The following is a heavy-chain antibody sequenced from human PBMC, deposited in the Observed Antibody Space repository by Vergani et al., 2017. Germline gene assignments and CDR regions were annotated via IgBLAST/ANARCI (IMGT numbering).Heavy chain of an antibody. J-gene: IGHJ4*02. CDR2: IHPADSDT. CDR1: GYSFTNYW. Sequence: EVQLVQSGAEVKQPGESLNISCQISGYSFTNYWIGWVRQMPGKGLEWMGIIHPADSDTRYSPSFQCQVTISVGKSISTAYLQRSSLRASDSAMYYCARLYGRDSSGSKYFDYWGQGTLVTVSS. V-gene: IGHV5-51*01. CDR3: ARLYGRDSSGSKYFDY. D-gene: IGHD3-22*01.